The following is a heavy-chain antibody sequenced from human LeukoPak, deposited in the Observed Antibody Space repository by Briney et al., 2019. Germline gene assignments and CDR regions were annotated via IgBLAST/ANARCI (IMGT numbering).Heavy chain of an antibody. D-gene: IGHD4-23*01. CDR1: GGSISSYY. CDR3: ARHRWVLGGGVRWWFDP. J-gene: IGHJ5*02. V-gene: IGHV4-59*08. CDR2: IYYSGST. Sequence: SETLSLTCTVSGGSISSYYWSWIRQPPGKGLEWIGYIYYSGSTNYNPSLKSRVTISVDTSKNQFSLKLSSVTAADTAVYYCARHRWVLGGGVRWWFDPWGQGTLVTVSS.